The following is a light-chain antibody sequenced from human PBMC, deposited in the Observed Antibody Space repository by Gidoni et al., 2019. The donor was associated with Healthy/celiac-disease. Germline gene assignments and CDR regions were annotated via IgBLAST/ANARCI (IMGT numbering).Light chain of an antibody. J-gene: IGLJ3*02. CDR2: RDS. V-gene: IGLV3-9*01. CDR1: NIGSKN. Sequence: SYELTQPLSVSVALGQTATITCGGNNIGSKNVHWYQQKPGQAPVLVICRDSNRPSGIPERLSGSNSGNTATLTISRAQAGDEADYYCQVWDSSTVVFGGGTKLTVL. CDR3: QVWDSSTVV.